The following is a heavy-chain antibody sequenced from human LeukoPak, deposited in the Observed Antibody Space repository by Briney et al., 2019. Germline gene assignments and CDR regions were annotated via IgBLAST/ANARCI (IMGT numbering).Heavy chain of an antibody. Sequence: GSSVKVSCKASGGTFSSYAISWVRQAPGQGLEWMGGIIPIFGTANYAQKFQGRVTITADESTSTAYMELSSLRSEDTAVYYCARGGGVVRGVIIGRVSYYYYYMDVWGKGTTVTISS. CDR1: GGTFSSYA. V-gene: IGHV1-69*01. J-gene: IGHJ6*03. CDR3: ARGGGVVRGVIIGRVSYYYYYMDV. D-gene: IGHD3-10*01. CDR2: IIPIFGTA.